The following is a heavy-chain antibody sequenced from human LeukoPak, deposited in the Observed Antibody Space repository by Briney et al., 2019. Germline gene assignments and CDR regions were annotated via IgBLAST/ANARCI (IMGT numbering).Heavy chain of an antibody. J-gene: IGHJ5*02. CDR3: AREHYDFWSGYPGPFDP. V-gene: IGHV3-30*02. CDR1: GFVFSRHV. CDR2: IHYDGIDK. D-gene: IGHD3-3*01. Sequence: GGSLRLSCAASGFVFSRHVMHWVRQAPGKGLEWVAYIHYDGIDKNYGDTVKGRFTISRDNSKNTLYLQMNSLRAEDTAVYYCAREHYDFWSGYPGPFDPWGPGTLVSVSS.